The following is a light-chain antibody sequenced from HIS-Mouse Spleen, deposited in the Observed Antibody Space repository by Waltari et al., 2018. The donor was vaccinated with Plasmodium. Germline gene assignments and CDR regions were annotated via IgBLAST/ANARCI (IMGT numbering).Light chain of an antibody. J-gene: IGLJ1*01. CDR3: QVWDSSSDHYV. CDR2: DDS. Sequence: SYVLTQPPSVSVAPGQTARITCGGNNIGSKSVHWYQQKPGQAPVLVVYDDSDRPPGIPKRFSGSNSGNTATLTISRVEAGDEADYYCQVWDSSSDHYVFGTGTKVTVL. CDR1: NIGSKS. V-gene: IGLV3-21*02.